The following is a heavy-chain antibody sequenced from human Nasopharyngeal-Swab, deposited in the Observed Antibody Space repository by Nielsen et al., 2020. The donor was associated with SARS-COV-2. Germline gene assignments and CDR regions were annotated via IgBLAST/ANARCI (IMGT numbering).Heavy chain of an antibody. CDR2: IKQSGSGQ. CDR3: ASSQGIAAPTGMDV. Sequence: GESLKISCAASGFTFSSYWMSWVRQAPGKGLEWVAHIKQSGSGQYYVDSVKGRFTISRDNAKNSLSLQMNSLRAEDTAVYYCASSQGIAAPTGMDVWGQGATVTVSS. V-gene: IGHV3-7*01. J-gene: IGHJ6*02. D-gene: IGHD6-13*01. CDR1: GFTFSSYW.